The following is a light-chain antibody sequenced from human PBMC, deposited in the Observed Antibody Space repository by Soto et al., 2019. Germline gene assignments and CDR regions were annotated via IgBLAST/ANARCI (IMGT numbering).Light chain of an antibody. Sequence: QSVLTQPRSVSRSPGQSVAISCTGTNSDIGDYKFVSWYQQHPGKAPKVMIYDVSKRPSGVPDRFSGSKSGNTASLTISGLQAADEADNYCCSFPGTHTWVFGGGTKVTVL. V-gene: IGLV2-11*01. CDR1: NSDIGDYKF. CDR2: DVS. CDR3: CSFPGTHTWV. J-gene: IGLJ3*02.